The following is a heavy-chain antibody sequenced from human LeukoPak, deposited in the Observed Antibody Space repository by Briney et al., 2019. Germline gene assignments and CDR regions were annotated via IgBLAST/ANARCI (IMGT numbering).Heavy chain of an antibody. Sequence: PSETLSLTCTVSGGSVSSGTYYWSWIRQPPGKGLEWIGYIYYSGNTNYNPSPKSRVTISVDTSKNQFSLKLSSVTAADTAVYYCARVRVGTSKCNWFAPWGQGTLVTVSS. CDR1: GGSVSSGTYY. V-gene: IGHV4-61*01. CDR3: ARVRVGTSKCNWFAP. D-gene: IGHD1-26*01. J-gene: IGHJ5*02. CDR2: IYYSGNT.